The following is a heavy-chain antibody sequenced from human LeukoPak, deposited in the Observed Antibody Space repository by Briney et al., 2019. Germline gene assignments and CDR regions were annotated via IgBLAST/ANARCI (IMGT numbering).Heavy chain of an antibody. CDR3: ARDTHPYDFWSGYTDY. Sequence: GGSLRLSCAASGFTFSSYPMSWVRQAPGKGLEWVAVISYDGSNKYYADSVKGRFTISRDNSKNTLYLQMNSLRAEDTAVYYCARDTHPYDFWSGYTDYWGQGTLVTVSS. CDR2: ISYDGSNK. V-gene: IGHV3-30-3*01. CDR1: GFTFSSYP. J-gene: IGHJ4*02. D-gene: IGHD3-3*01.